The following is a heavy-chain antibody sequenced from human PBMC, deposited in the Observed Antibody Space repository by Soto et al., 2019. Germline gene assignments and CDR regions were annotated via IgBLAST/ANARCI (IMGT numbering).Heavy chain of an antibody. J-gene: IGHJ5*02. V-gene: IGHV4-39*01. D-gene: IGHD5-12*01. CDR2: IYYSGGT. CDR1: GGSISSSSYY. Sequence: SETLPLTCTVSGGSISSSSYYWGWIRQPPGKGLEWIGSIYYSGGTYYNPSLKSRVTISVDTSKNQFSLKLSSVTAADTAVYYCARHSGYDPYNWFDPWGQGTLVTVSS. CDR3: ARHSGYDPYNWFDP.